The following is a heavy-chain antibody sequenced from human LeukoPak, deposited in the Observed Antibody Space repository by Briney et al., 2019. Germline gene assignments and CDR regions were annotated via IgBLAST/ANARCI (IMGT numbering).Heavy chain of an antibody. J-gene: IGHJ3*02. V-gene: IGHV3-7*01. D-gene: IGHD3-22*01. CDR2: IKQDGSEK. CDR3: ARDRARTYYYDSSGYSNAFDI. CDR1: GFTFSSYW. Sequence: GGSLRLSCAASGFTFSSYWMSWVRQAPGKGLEWVADIKQDGSEKYYVDSVKGRFTISRDNAKNSLYLQMNSLRAEDTAVYYCARDRARTYYYDSSGYSNAFDIWGQGTMVTVSS.